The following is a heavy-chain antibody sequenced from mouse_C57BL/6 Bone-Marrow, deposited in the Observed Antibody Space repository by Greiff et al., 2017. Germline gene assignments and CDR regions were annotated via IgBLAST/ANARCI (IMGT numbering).Heavy chain of an antibody. CDR2: INPNNGGT. CDR3: AITHNYFDY. CDR1: GYTFTDYN. J-gene: IGHJ2*01. Sequence: VQLQQSGPELVKPGASVKLPCKASGYTFTDYNMDWVKQSHGKSLEWIGDINPNNGGTIYNQTFKGKAPLTVDTSSSTADLELRSLTSEDTAVYYCAITHNYFDYWGQGTTLTVSS. D-gene: IGHD1-1*01. V-gene: IGHV1-18*01.